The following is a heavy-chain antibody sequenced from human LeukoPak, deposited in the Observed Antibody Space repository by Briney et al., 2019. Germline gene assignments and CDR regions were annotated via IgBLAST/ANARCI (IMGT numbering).Heavy chain of an antibody. CDR2: IYYSGST. CDR3: AREVVVISRNFDY. V-gene: IGHV4-39*07. J-gene: IGHJ4*02. D-gene: IGHD3-22*01. CDR1: GGSISSSSYY. Sequence: PSETLSLTCTVSGGSISSSSYYWGWIRQPPGKGLAWIGSIYYSGSTYYNPSLKSRVTISVDTSKNQFSLKLSSVTAADTAVYYCAREVVVISRNFDYWGQGTLVTVSS.